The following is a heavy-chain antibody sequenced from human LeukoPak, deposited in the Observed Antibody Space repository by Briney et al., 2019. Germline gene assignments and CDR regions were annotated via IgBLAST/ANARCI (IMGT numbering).Heavy chain of an antibody. CDR1: GDSISSSNCY. V-gene: IGHV4-39*01. CDR2: IYFSGGT. CDR3: ARQTGSGLFSLP. J-gene: IGHJ4*02. D-gene: IGHD3-10*01. Sequence: KPSETLSVTCTVSGDSISSSNCYWGWIRQPPGKGLEWIGSIYFSGGTYYNASLKSRVTISVDTSKNQFSLKLSSVTAADTAVYYCARQTGSGLFSLPGGQGTLVTVSS.